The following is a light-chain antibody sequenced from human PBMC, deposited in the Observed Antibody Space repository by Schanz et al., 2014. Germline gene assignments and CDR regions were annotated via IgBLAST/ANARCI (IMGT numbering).Light chain of an antibody. Sequence: DIHMTQSPSTLPASVGDRVTITCRASQSISRELAWYQQRPGKAPKLLIYDDSTLESGVPSRFSGSGSGTEFTLTISSLQPDDFATYFCQQSYITPWTFGQGTKVEIK. CDR1: QSISRE. J-gene: IGKJ1*01. V-gene: IGKV1-5*01. CDR3: QQSYITPWT. CDR2: DDS.